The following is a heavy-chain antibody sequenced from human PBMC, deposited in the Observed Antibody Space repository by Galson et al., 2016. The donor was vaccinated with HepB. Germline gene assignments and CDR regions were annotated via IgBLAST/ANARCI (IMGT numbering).Heavy chain of an antibody. CDR1: GDSVSSNSAA. CDR3: ARDPGYSNSLFDY. J-gene: IGHJ4*02. V-gene: IGHV6-1*01. CDR2: TYYRSNWYH. D-gene: IGHD6-13*01. Sequence: CAISGDSVSSNSAAWNWFRWSPSRGLEWLGRTYYRSNWYHHYAVSVKSRITVNADTSKNQFSLHLNSVTPEDTAVYYCARDPGYSNSLFDYWGQGTLVTVSS.